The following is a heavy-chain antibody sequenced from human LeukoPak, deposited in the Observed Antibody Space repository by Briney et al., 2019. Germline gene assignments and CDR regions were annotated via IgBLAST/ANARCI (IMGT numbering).Heavy chain of an antibody. V-gene: IGHV4-59*01. CDR2: IYYSGST. D-gene: IGHD1-26*01. J-gene: IGHJ4*02. CDR1: GGSISSYY. Sequence: SETLSLTCTVSGGSISSYYWSWIRQPPGKGLEWIGYIYYSGSTNYNPSLKSRPTISVDTSKNQFSLKLSSVTAADTAVYYCARGGSYYDYWGQGTLVTVSS. CDR3: ARGGSYYDY.